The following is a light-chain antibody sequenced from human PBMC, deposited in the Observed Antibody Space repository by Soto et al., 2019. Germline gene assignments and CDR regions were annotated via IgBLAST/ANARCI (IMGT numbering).Light chain of an antibody. CDR1: QSFRAL. CDR3: QQRHMWPIT. J-gene: IGKJ5*01. V-gene: IGKV3-11*01. CDR2: DAY. Sequence: EVVLTQSPVTPSLSPGERATLSCRASQSFRALLAWYQQKPGQAPRLLIYDAYNRATGIPPRFSGSGSGTDFTLTISSLEPEDSAVYYCQQRHMWPITFGQGTRLEIK.